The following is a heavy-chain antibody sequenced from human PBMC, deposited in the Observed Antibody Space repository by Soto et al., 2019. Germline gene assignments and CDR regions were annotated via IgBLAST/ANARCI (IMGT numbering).Heavy chain of an antibody. CDR1: GFTFSSYA. Sequence: GGSLRLSCAASGFTFSSYAMSWVRQTPGKGLEWVSTIVGSGGNTYYADSVKGRFTISRDNSKNTLYLQMNSLRAEDTAVYYCAKAHYYGSGAVDVWGQGTTVTVSS. CDR2: IVGSGGNT. V-gene: IGHV3-23*01. D-gene: IGHD3-10*01. J-gene: IGHJ6*02. CDR3: AKAHYYGSGAVDV.